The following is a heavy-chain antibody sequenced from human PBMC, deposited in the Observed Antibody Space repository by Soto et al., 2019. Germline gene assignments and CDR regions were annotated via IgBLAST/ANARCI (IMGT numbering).Heavy chain of an antibody. CDR2: IIPIFGTA. Sequence: GASVKVSCKASGGTFSSYAISWVRQAPGQGLEWMGGIIPIFGTANYAQKLQGRVTITADESTSTAYMELSSLRSEDTAVYYCASHLAVVAKFDPWGQGTMVTVSS. J-gene: IGHJ5*02. CDR3: ASHLAVVAKFDP. D-gene: IGHD6-19*01. CDR1: GGTFSSYA. V-gene: IGHV1-69*13.